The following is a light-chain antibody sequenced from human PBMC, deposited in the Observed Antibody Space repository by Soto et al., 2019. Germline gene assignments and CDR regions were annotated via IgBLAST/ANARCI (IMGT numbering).Light chain of an antibody. J-gene: IGLJ1*01. V-gene: IGLV1-51*01. CDR1: SSNIGGNS. Sequence: QSVMTQPPSVSAAPGQRVNISCSGGSSNIGGNSVSWYQQLPGTAPKLLIYDDDKRPSGIPDRFSGSKSGTSATLGITGFQTGDEADYYCGSWDSSLSAYVFGTGTKLTVL. CDR2: DDD. CDR3: GSWDSSLSAYV.